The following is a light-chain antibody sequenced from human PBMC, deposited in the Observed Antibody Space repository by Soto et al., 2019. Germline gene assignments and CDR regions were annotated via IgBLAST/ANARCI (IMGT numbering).Light chain of an antibody. CDR1: RSISSW. V-gene: IGKV1-5*01. J-gene: IGKJ1*01. CDR2: AAS. Sequence: DIQMTQSPSTLSSSFGDRVTITCRASRSISSWLAWYQQKPGKAPNLLIYAASSLETGVPSRFSGSGSGTEFTLTISSMKPDDFATYYCQQYNSYWTFGQGTKVDIK. CDR3: QQYNSYWT.